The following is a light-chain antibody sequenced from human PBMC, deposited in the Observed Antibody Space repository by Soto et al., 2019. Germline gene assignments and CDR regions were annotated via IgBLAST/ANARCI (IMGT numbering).Light chain of an antibody. Sequence: DIVLTQSPGTLSLSPGERATLSCRASQSFGSSYLAWYQQKPGQAPRLLIYGASSRASGIPDRFSGSGSATDFTLTISRLEPEDFAVYYCRQYGRSPPITFGQGTRLEIK. CDR2: GAS. J-gene: IGKJ5*01. CDR1: QSFGSSY. V-gene: IGKV3-20*01. CDR3: RQYGRSPPIT.